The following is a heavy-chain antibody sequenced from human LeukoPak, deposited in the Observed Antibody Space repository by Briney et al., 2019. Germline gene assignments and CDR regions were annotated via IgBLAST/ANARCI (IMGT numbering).Heavy chain of an antibody. CDR2: MNPNSGNT. J-gene: IGHJ4*02. Sequence: ASVKVSCKASGYTFTSYDINWARQATGQGLEWMGWMNPNSGNTGYAQKFQGRVTMTRNTSISTAYTELSSLRSEDTAVYYCARGGRIFTMVRGVITDLDYWGQGTLVTVSS. CDR3: ARGGRIFTMVRGVITDLDY. CDR1: GYTFTSYD. V-gene: IGHV1-8*01. D-gene: IGHD3-10*01.